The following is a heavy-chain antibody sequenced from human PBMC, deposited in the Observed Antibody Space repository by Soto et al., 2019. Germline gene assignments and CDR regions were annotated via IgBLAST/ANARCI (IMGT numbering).Heavy chain of an antibody. V-gene: IGHV4-61*03. D-gene: IGHD5-12*01. Sequence: QVQLQESGPGLVKPSETLSLTCTVSGGSVSSNSYYWSWIRQPPGKGLEWIGYIYYTGDTNYNPSLNSRVTMSVDTSKIHFFLKLTSVTDADSAVYYCARDRWLPERYYYCGMDVWGQGTTVTVSS. CDR3: ARDRWLPERYYYCGMDV. CDR1: GGSVSSNSYY. CDR2: IYYTGDT. J-gene: IGHJ6*02.